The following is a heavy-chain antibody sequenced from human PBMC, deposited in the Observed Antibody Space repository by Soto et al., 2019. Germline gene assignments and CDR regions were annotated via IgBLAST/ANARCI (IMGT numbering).Heavy chain of an antibody. J-gene: IGHJ4*02. CDR2: ISGSGGST. CDR3: AKDVGSYSSGWYTFLYYFDY. CDR1: GFTFSSYA. D-gene: IGHD6-19*01. Sequence: GGSLRLSCAASGFTFSSYAMSWVRQAPGKGLEWVSAISGSGGSTYYADSVKGRFTISRDNSKNTLYLQMNSLRAEDTAVYYCAKDVGSYSSGWYTFLYYFDYWGQGTLVTVSS. V-gene: IGHV3-23*01.